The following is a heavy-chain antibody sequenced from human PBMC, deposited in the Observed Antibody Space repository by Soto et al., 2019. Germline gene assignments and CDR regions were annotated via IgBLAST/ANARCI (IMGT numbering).Heavy chain of an antibody. V-gene: IGHV4-59*08. D-gene: IGHD3-22*01. CDR1: GGSISSYY. CDR3: ARHLSGYYYFDY. Sequence: QVQLQESGPGLVKPSETLSLTCTVSGGSISSYYWSWIRQPPGKGLECIGYISYSGSTSYNPSLKSRVTISVDPSKNQFALKLSSVTAADTAVYYCARHLSGYYYFDYWGQGTLVTVSS. J-gene: IGHJ4*02. CDR2: ISYSGST.